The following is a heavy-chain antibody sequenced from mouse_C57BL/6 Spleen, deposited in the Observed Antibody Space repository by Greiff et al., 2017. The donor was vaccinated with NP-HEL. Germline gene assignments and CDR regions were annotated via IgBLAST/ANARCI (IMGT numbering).Heavy chain of an antibody. V-gene: IGHV1-52*01. Sequence: QVQLQQPGAELVRPGSSVKLSCKASGYTFTSYWMHWVKQRPIQGLDWIGNLDPSDSEPHYNQKFKDTATLTVDKSSSPAYMQLSRLTSEDAAVYYCARSDYDDFDYWGQGTTLTVSS. D-gene: IGHD2-4*01. J-gene: IGHJ2*01. CDR3: ARSDYDDFDY. CDR2: LDPSDSEP. CDR1: GYTFTSYW.